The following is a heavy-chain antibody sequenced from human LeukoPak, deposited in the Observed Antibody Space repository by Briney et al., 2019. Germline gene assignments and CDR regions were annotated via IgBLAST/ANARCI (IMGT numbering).Heavy chain of an antibody. CDR3: ATVTGYPSLYYGMDV. CDR1: GGTFSSYA. CDR2: FDPEDGET. J-gene: IGHJ6*02. D-gene: IGHD3-9*01. V-gene: IGHV1-24*01. Sequence: ASVNVSCRASGGTFSSYAISWVRQAPGQGLEWMGGFDPEDGETIYAQKFQGRVTMTEDTSTDTAYMELSSLRSEDTAVYYCATVTGYPSLYYGMDVWGQGTTVTVSS.